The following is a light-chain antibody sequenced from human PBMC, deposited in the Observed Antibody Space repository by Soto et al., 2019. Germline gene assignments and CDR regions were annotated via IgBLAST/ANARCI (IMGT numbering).Light chain of an antibody. Sequence: QPVLTQAPSVSGTPGQRVTITCSGSSSNIGRNSVNWYQHLPGTAPKLLTHGNNHRPSGVPDRFSGSKSGTSASLAISGLQPEDEADYCCAAWDDSLKEYVFGDGTQLTVL. CDR2: GNN. J-gene: IGLJ7*01. CDR1: SSNIGRNS. CDR3: AAWDDSLKEYV. V-gene: IGLV1-44*01.